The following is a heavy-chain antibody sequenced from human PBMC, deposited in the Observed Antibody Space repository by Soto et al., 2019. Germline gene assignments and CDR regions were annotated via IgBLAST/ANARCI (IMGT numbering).Heavy chain of an antibody. CDR1: GFTFSNYW. CDR3: ARERYYYGSGDY. Sequence: EVQLVESGGGVVQPGGSLRLSCAASGFTFSNYWMSWVRQAPGKGLEWVANIKEDGSEKNYVDSVKGQFTISRDNAKNSLYLKMNSLRAEDTAVYYCARERYYYGSGDYWGQGTLVTVSS. J-gene: IGHJ4*02. D-gene: IGHD3-10*01. CDR2: IKEDGSEK. V-gene: IGHV3-7*01.